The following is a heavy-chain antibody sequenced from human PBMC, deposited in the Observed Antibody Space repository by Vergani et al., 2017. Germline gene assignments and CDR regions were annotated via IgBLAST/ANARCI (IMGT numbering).Heavy chain of an antibody. CDR2: ISGSGGST. Sequence: EMQLVESGGGLIQPGGSLRLSCAASGFDFSTYSMGWVRQAPGKGLEWVSAISGSGGSTYYADSVKGRFTISRDNSKNTLYLQMNSLRAEDTAVYYCAKDGQQWLPYYFDYWGQGTLVTVSS. CDR1: GFDFSTYS. CDR3: AKDGQQWLPYYFDY. D-gene: IGHD6-19*01. V-gene: IGHV3-23*04. J-gene: IGHJ4*02.